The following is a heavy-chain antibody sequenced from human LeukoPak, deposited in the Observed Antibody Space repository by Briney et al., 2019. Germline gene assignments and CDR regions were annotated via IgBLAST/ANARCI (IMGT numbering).Heavy chain of an antibody. V-gene: IGHV1-46*01. CDR1: GYSFTSYY. Sequence: GASVNVSCKASGYSFTSYYMHELRQAPGRGRERMGIVNPSGGSTSYAQKFQGTVTITRDMSTGTVYMELRRLRSEDTAVYYCARDYELGKNYYYYYMAVWGKGTTVTVSS. CDR2: VNPSGGST. D-gene: IGHD3-16*01. J-gene: IGHJ6*03. CDR3: ARDYELGKNYYYYYMAV.